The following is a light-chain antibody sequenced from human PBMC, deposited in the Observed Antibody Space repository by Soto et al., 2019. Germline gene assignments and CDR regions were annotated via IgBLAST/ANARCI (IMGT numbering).Light chain of an antibody. CDR1: QSVSSN. Sequence: EIVMTQSPATLSVSPGERATLSCRASQSVSSNLAWYQQKPGQAPRLLIYGASTRATGIPARFSGSGSGTEFTLTISSLQSEDFAVYYCQQRSNWPPFTFGPGT. V-gene: IGKV3-15*01. CDR3: QQRSNWPPFT. CDR2: GAS. J-gene: IGKJ3*01.